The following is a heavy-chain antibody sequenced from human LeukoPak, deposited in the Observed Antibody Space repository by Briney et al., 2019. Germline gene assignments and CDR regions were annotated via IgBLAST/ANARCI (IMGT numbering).Heavy chain of an antibody. CDR3: ATFYDGSGYYYFDY. V-gene: IGHV4-34*01. CDR2: INHSGST. CDR1: GGSFSGYY. J-gene: IGHJ4*02. D-gene: IGHD3-22*01. Sequence: SETLSLTCAVYGGSFSGYYWSWIRQPPGKGLEWIGEINHSGSTNYNPSLKSRVTISVDTSKNQFSLKLSSVTAADTAVYYCATFYDGSGYYYFDYWGRGTLVTVSS.